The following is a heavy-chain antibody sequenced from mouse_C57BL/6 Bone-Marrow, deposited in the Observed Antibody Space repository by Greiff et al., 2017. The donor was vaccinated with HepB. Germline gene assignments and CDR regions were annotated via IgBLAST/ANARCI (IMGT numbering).Heavy chain of an antibody. J-gene: IGHJ3*01. D-gene: IGHD2-4*01. Sequence: QVQLQQSGTELVKPGASVKLSCKASGYTFTSYWMHWVKQRPGQGLEWIGNINPSNGDTNYNEKFKSKATLTVDKSSSTAYMQLSSLTSEDSAVYYCARGDDYSPRFDYWGQGTLVTVSA. CDR1: GYTFTSYW. CDR2: INPSNGDT. V-gene: IGHV1-53*01. CDR3: ARGDDYSPRFDY.